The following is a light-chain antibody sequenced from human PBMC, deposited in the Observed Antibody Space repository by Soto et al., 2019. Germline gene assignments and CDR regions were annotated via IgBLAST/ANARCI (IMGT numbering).Light chain of an antibody. CDR2: GAS. V-gene: IGKV3-15*01. Sequence: EIVMTQSPATLSVSPGERATLSCRASQSVITNLAWYRQKPGQAPRLLIYGASTRATGIPARFSVSGSGTEFTLTISSLQSEDFAVYYCQQYINWPWTFGQGTKVEIK. CDR1: QSVITN. J-gene: IGKJ1*01. CDR3: QQYINWPWT.